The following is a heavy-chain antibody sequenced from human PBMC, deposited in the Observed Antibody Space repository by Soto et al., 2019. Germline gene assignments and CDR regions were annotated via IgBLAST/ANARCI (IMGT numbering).Heavy chain of an antibody. CDR2: ISGYDGNT. V-gene: IGHV1-18*01. CDR3: AGVRRLWGVGLFET. CDR1: GYTFRSYG. Sequence: QVQLVQSGAEVKKPGASVKVSCKASGYTFRSYGLSWVRQAPGQGLEWMGWISGYDGNTHYAQKRQGRVTMPTDTSRSTSDLARRSLRAADTAGYYCAGVRRLWGVGLFETWGKGTLVTASS. D-gene: IGHD2-21*01. J-gene: IGHJ5*02.